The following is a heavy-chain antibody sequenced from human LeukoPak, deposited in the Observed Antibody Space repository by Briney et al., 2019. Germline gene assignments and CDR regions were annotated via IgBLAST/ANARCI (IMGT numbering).Heavy chain of an antibody. Sequence: GESLKISCKGSGYSFTSYWISWVRQMPGKGLEWMGRIDPSDTYTNYSPSFQGHVTISADKSISTAYLQWSSLKASDTAMYYCARGGSGSYSAGNWFDPWGQGTLVTVSP. V-gene: IGHV5-10-1*01. J-gene: IGHJ5*02. D-gene: IGHD3-10*01. CDR2: IDPSDTYT. CDR1: GYSFTSYW. CDR3: ARGGSGSYSAGNWFDP.